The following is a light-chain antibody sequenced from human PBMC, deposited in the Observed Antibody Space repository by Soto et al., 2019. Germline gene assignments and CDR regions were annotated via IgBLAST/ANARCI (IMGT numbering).Light chain of an antibody. CDR3: AAWDDSLGGSWV. Sequence: QSVLTQPPSASGTPGQRVIISCSGRSSNIGSNYVYWFQHLQGTAPKLLIYANDQRPSGVPDRFSGSKSGTSASLAISGFRSEDEADYYCAAWDDSLGGSWVFGGGTKVTVL. V-gene: IGLV1-47*02. CDR2: AND. J-gene: IGLJ3*02. CDR1: SSNIGSNY.